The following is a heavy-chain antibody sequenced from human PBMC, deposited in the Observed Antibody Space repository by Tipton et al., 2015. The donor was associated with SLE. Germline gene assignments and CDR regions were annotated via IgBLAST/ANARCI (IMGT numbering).Heavy chain of an antibody. Sequence: SLRLSCAASGFNFEDNAMHWVRQAPGKGLEWVSSISSSSYYIYYADSVKGRFTISRDNAKKSLYLQMNSLRAGDTAVYYCARGFLGLKAAQYYFDYWGQGTLVTVSS. CDR2: ISSSSYYI. D-gene: IGHD6-25*01. CDR3: ARGFLGLKAAQYYFDY. J-gene: IGHJ4*02. CDR1: GFNFEDNA. V-gene: IGHV3-21*03.